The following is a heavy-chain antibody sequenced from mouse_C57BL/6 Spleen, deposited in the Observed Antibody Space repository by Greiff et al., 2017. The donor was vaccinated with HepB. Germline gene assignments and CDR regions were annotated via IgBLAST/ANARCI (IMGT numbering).Heavy chain of an antibody. CDR3: ARATVVANPYAY. J-gene: IGHJ3*01. D-gene: IGHD1-1*01. CDR1: GYAFSSSW. V-gene: IGHV1-82*01. CDR2: IYPGDGDT. Sequence: QVQLQQSGPELVKPGASVKISCKASGYAFSSSWMNWVKQRPGKGLEWIGRIYPGDGDTNYNGKFKGKATLTADKSSSTAYMQLSSLTSEDSAVYFCARATVVANPYAYGGQGTLVTVSA.